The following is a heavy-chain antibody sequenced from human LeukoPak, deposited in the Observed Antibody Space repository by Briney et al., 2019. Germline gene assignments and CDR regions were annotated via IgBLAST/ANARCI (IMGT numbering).Heavy chain of an antibody. J-gene: IGHJ6*03. V-gene: IGHV4-59*12. D-gene: IGHD4-17*01. CDR3: ARGGAPYYYYYYMDV. CDR1: GGSISSYY. CDR2: INYSGST. Sequence: PSETLSLTCTVSGGSISSYYWSWIRQPPGKGLEWIGSINYSGSTYYNPSLKSRVTISVDTSKNQFSLKLSSVTAADTAVYYCARGGAPYYYYYYMDVWGKGTTVTVSS.